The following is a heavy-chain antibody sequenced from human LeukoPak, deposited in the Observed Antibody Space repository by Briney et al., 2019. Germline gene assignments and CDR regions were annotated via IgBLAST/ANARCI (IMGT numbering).Heavy chain of an antibody. D-gene: IGHD2-2*01. V-gene: IGHV4-34*01. CDR2: INHSGST. J-gene: IGHJ4*02. Sequence: AETLSLTCAVYGGSFRGYYWSWIRQPPRKGREWIGEINHSGSTNYNPSLKSRVTISLDTSMKKFSLKLNSVTAADTAVYYCASTERCSTTCPLDYWGQGTLVTVSS. CDR1: GGSFRGYY. CDR3: ASTERCSTTCPLDY.